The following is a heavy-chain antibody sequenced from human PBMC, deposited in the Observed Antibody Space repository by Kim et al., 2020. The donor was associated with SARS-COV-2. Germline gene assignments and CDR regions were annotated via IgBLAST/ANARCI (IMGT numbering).Heavy chain of an antibody. J-gene: IGHJ6*02. Sequence: GGSLRLSCAASGFTFSSYGMHWVRQAPGKGLEWVAVISYDGSNKYYADSVKGRFTISRDNSKNTLYLQMNSLRAEDTAVYYCAKDRTAARPNRYYYYYGMDVWGQGTTVTVSS. CDR3: AKDRTAARPNRYYYYYGMDV. CDR1: GFTFSSYG. V-gene: IGHV3-30*18. CDR2: ISYDGSNK. D-gene: IGHD6-6*01.